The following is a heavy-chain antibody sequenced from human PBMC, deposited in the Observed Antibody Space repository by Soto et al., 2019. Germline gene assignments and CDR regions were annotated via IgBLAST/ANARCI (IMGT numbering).Heavy chain of an antibody. V-gene: IGHV1-69*13. CDR3: ASRDGYSYGYESRTYFDY. Sequence: AASVKVSCKASGGTFSSYAISWVRQAPGQGLEWMGGIIPIFGTANYAQKFQGRVTITADESTSTAYMELSSLRSEDTAVYYCASRDGYSYGYESRTYFDYWGQGTLVTVSS. CDR2: IIPIFGTA. J-gene: IGHJ4*02. CDR1: GGTFSSYA. D-gene: IGHD5-18*01.